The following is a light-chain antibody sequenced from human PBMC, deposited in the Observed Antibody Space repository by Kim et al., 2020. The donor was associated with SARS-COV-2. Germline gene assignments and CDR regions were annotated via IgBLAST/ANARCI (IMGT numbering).Light chain of an antibody. J-gene: IGKJ2*01. CDR3: QQYNNWPHT. CDR2: GAS. CDR1: QSVSSN. Sequence: EIVMTQSPATLSVSPGERATLPCRASQSVSSNLAWYQQKPGQAPRLLIYGASTRATGIPARFSGSGSGTEFTLTISSLQSEDFAVYYCQQYNNWPHTFGQGTKLEI. V-gene: IGKV3-15*01.